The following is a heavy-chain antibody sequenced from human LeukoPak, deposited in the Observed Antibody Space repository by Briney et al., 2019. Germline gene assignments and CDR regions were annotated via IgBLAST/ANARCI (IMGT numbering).Heavy chain of an antibody. J-gene: IGHJ3*02. CDR2: ISGSGGST. D-gene: IGHD7-27*01. V-gene: IGHV3-23*01. CDR3: GRDLNWGAFDI. Sequence: PGGSLRLSCAASGFMFSAYEMSWVRQAPGKGLEWVSAISGSGGSTYYADSVKGRFTISRDNSRSMVWLQMNSLTAEDTAMYYCGRDLNWGAFDIRGLGTLVTVSS. CDR1: GFMFSAYE.